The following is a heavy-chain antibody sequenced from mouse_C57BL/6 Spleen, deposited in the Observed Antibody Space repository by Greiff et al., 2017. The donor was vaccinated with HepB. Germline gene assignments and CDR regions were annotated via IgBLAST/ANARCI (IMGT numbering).Heavy chain of an antibody. CDR2: IDPSDSYT. V-gene: IGHV1-59*01. J-gene: IGHJ2*01. CDR1: GYTFTSYW. CDR3: ARKAGGYYGY. Sequence: QVHVKQPGAELVRPGTSVKLSCKASGYTFTSYWMHWVKQRPGQGLEWIGVIDPSDSYTNYNQKFKGKATLTVDTSSSTAYMQLSSLTSEDSAVYYCARKAGGYYGYWGQGTTLTVSS. D-gene: IGHD2-3*01.